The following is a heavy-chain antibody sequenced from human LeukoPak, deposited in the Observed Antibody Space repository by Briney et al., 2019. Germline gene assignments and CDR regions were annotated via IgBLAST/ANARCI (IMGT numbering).Heavy chain of an antibody. D-gene: IGHD3-22*01. Sequence: PSETLSLTCTVSGGSISSYYWSWIRQPPGKGLEWIGYIYYSGSTNYNPSLKSRVTISVDTSKNQFSLKLSSVTAADTAVYYCARLTYYYDSSGSPRYNWFDPWGQGTLVTVSS. CDR3: ARLTYYYDSSGSPRYNWFDP. CDR2: IYYSGST. V-gene: IGHV4-59*08. J-gene: IGHJ5*02. CDR1: GGSISSYY.